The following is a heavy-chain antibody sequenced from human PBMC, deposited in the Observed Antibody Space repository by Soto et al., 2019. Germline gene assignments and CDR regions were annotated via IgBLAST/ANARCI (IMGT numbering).Heavy chain of an antibody. CDR1: GFIVSGSY. Sequence: EVQLVESGGDLVQPGGSLRLSCVASGFIVSGSYMSWVRQAPGEGLEWVSVMYPDGSRHYAESVKGRFATSRQNSENTVYLLMNSLRTEDTAVYYCAEERGNYGDGGLDYWGQGTLVTVSS. V-gene: IGHV3-53*04. D-gene: IGHD4-17*01. CDR2: MYPDGSR. CDR3: AEERGNYGDGGLDY. J-gene: IGHJ4*02.